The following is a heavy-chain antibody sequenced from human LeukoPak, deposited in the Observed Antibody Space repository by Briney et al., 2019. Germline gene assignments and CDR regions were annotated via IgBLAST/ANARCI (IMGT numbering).Heavy chain of an antibody. Sequence: SGGSLRLSCAASGFIVSSSYMSWIRQAPGKGLEWVSIIYSANSAYYADSVKGRFTVSRDNSKNTLYLQMNNLRADDTAVYYCARNRDIVVVPAALDYWGQGTLVTVSS. D-gene: IGHD2-2*01. V-gene: IGHV3-53*01. CDR2: IYSANSA. CDR3: ARNRDIVVVPAALDY. J-gene: IGHJ4*02. CDR1: GFIVSSSY.